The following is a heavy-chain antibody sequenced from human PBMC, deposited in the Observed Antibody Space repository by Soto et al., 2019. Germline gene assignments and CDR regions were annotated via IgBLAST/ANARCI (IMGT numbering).Heavy chain of an antibody. Sequence: SETLSLTCAVYGGSFSGYYWSWIRQPPGKGLEWIGEINHSGSTNYNPSLKSRVTISLDKSENQFSLKVTSLTAADTAVYYCASRDPGTSVDYWGQGTLVTVSS. CDR2: INHSGST. V-gene: IGHV4-34*01. J-gene: IGHJ4*02. D-gene: IGHD1-7*01. CDR1: GGSFSGYY. CDR3: ASRDPGTSVDY.